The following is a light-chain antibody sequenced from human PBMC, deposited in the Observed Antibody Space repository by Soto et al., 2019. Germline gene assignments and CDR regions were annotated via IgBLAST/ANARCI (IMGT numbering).Light chain of an antibody. CDR3: QQYGSSLT. V-gene: IGKV3-20*01. CDR1: QSVSSNY. CDR2: STS. J-gene: IGKJ4*01. Sequence: EAGFTQSSGTLSVSTGERASLSCRASQSVSSNYLTWYQQKPGQAPRLLIYSTSTRATGIPDRFSGSGSGTDFTLTISRLEPEDSAVYYCQQYGSSLTLGGGTNVDIK.